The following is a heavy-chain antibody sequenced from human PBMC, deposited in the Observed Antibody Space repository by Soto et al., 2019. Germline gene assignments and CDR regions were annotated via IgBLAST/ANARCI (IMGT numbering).Heavy chain of an antibody. D-gene: IGHD5-12*01. CDR2: IYTSGST. J-gene: IGHJ4*02. Sequence: EVQLVESGGGLVQPGGSLRLSCAASGLIVSGNYMSWVRQAPGKGLEWVAIIYTSGSTYYADSVKGRFTISRDNSKSTLFLQMNSLRAEDTDVYYCARGYVYDYWGQGTLVTVSA. CDR1: GLIVSGNY. CDR3: ARGYVYDY. V-gene: IGHV3-66*01.